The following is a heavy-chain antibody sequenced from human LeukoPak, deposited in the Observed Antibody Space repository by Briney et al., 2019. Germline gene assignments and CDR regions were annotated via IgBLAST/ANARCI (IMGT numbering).Heavy chain of an antibody. D-gene: IGHD2-2*02. V-gene: IGHV3-7*05. CDR2: IKQDGSDK. CDR1: GFTFNNYW. J-gene: IGHJ4*02. CDR3: ARGYMTADY. Sequence: GGSLRLSCVASGFTFNNYWMSWVRQAPGKGLEWVASIKQDGSDKYYVDSVRGRFTISRDNAKNSLYLQMSSLRAGATAVYYCARGYMTADYWGQGSLVTGSS.